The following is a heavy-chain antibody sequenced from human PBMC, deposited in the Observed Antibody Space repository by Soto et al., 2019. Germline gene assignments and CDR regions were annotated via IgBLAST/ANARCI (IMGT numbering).Heavy chain of an antibody. CDR1: GGTFSSYA. J-gene: IGHJ6*02. CDR3: ARDLADYDILTGSVLYYYYGMDV. Sequence: SVKVSCKASGGTFSSYAISWVRQAPGQGLEWMGGIIPIFGTANYAQKFQGRVTITADESTSTGYMELSSLRSEDTAVYYCARDLADYDILTGSVLYYYYGMDVWGQGTTVTVSS. D-gene: IGHD3-9*01. V-gene: IGHV1-69*13. CDR2: IIPIFGTA.